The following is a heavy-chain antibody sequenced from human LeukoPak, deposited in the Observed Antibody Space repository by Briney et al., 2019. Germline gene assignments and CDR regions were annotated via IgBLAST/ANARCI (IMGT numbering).Heavy chain of an antibody. CDR3: ARVARLGDAFDI. CDR1: GFSLSRYW. D-gene: IGHD2-21*01. CDR2: TREDGGER. V-gene: IGHV3-7*01. J-gene: IGHJ3*02. Sequence: GGSLRLSCAASGFSLSRYWMTWVRQAPGKGLEWVANTREDGGERYYVDSVKGRFTISRDNAKNSLYLQINSLRVEDTAVYYCARVARLGDAFDIWGQGTMVTVSS.